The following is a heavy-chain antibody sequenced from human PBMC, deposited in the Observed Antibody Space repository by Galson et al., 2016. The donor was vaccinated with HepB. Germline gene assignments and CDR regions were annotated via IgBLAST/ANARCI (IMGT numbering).Heavy chain of an antibody. CDR2: IYYRGST. Sequence: SETLSLTCSVSGDSINTYYWSWIRQSPGKGLEWIGYIYYRGSTNYNPSLSSRVTISVDTSKNQFSLKLGSVTAADTAVYYCARDRTDCAGGICYSYFDYWGQGTRVTVSS. D-gene: IGHD2-8*02. CDR1: GDSINTYY. J-gene: IGHJ4*02. CDR3: ARDRTDCAGGICYSYFDY. V-gene: IGHV4-59*01.